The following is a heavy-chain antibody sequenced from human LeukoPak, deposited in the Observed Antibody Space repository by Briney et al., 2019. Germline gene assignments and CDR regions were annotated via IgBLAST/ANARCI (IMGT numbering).Heavy chain of an antibody. J-gene: IGHJ4*02. V-gene: IGHV3-30*04. Sequence: PGGSLRLSCAASGFTFSIYAMHWVRQAPGKGLEWVAVISYDGSNKYYADSVKGRFTISRDNSKNTLYLQMNSLRAEDTAVYYCARDSHSMVRGVSDYWGQGTLVTVSS. CDR3: ARDSHSMVRGVSDY. CDR2: ISYDGSNK. CDR1: GFTFSIYA. D-gene: IGHD3-10*01.